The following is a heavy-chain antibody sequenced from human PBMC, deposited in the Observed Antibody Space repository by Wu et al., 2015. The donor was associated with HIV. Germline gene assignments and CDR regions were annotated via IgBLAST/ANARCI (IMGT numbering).Heavy chain of an antibody. Sequence: VQLVQSGGEVKKPGASVKVACKSSGYIFSDFGVHWVRQAPGEGLEWMGCINPQSDDTKYAQKFQGRVTMTRDTSTNTAYMELSGLTFDDTAMYYCLTAIDGIVYWGQGPLVTVSS. CDR1: GYIFSDFG. J-gene: IGHJ4*02. V-gene: IGHV1-2*02. CDR3: LTAIDGIVY. CDR2: INPQSDDT. D-gene: IGHD5-24*01.